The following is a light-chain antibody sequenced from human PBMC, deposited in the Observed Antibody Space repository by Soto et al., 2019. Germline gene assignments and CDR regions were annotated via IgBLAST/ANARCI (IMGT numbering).Light chain of an antibody. V-gene: IGLV1-40*01. CDR3: QSYDSSLSGYV. CDR2: GNS. CDR1: SSNIGAGYD. Sequence: QSVLTQPPSVSGAPGQRVTISCTGSSSNIGAGYDVHWYQQLPGTAPKLLIYGNSNRPSGVPDRFSGSKSGTSASLAITGLQADYEADYDCQSYDSSLSGYVFGTGTKLTV. J-gene: IGLJ1*01.